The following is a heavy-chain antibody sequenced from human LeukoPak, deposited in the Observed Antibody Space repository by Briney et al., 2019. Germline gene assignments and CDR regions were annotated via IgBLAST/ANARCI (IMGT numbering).Heavy chain of an antibody. CDR3: ARHPRAGTPWAFDT. CDR1: GGSISSYY. D-gene: IGHD6-19*01. CDR2: IYTSGST. Sequence: SETLSLTCTVSGGSISSYYWSWIRQPPGKGLEWIGYIYTSGSTNYNPSLKSRVTISVDTSKNQFSLKLSSVTAADTAVYYCARHPRAGTPWAFDTWGQGTMVTVSS. V-gene: IGHV4-4*09. J-gene: IGHJ3*02.